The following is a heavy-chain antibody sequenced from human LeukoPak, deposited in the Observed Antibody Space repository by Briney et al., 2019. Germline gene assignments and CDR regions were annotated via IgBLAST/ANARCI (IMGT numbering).Heavy chain of an antibody. CDR1: GGFISSYY. Sequence: SETLSLTCDVSGGFISSYYLSWIRQPAGKELEWIGRIYTSGSTYYNPSLKSRVTMSVDTSKNQFSLQLSSVTAADTAAYYCAREQGSQQYGNSWSFDYWGHGTLVTVSS. V-gene: IGHV4-4*07. D-gene: IGHD6-13*01. CDR2: IYTSGST. J-gene: IGHJ4*01. CDR3: AREQGSQQYGNSWSFDY.